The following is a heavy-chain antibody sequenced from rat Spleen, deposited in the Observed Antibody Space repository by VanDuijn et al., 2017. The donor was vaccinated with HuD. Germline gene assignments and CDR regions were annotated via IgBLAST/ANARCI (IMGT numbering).Heavy chain of an antibody. CDR1: GFSITSNY. CDR3: ARGYYVAFAY. Sequence: EVRLQESGPGLVKPSQSLSLTCSVTGFSITSNYWGWIRKFPGNKMEWIGHINSAGNTNYNPSLKSRISITRDTSKNQFFLQVDSVTTEDTATYYCARGYYVAFAYWGQGTLVTLSS. J-gene: IGHJ3*01. D-gene: IGHD1-12*01. V-gene: IGHV3-3*01. CDR2: INSAGNT.